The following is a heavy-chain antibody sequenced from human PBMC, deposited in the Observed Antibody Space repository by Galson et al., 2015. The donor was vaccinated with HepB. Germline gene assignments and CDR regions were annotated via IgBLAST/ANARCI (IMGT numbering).Heavy chain of an antibody. V-gene: IGHV3-9*01. CDR1: GFTFDDYA. D-gene: IGHD6-6*01. Sequence: SLRLSCAASGFTFDDYAMHWVRQAPGKGLEWVSGISWNSGSIGYADSVKGRFTISRDNAKNSLYLQMNSLRAEDTALYYCAKEAYSSSFLDYWGQGTLVTVSS. J-gene: IGHJ4*02. CDR3: AKEAYSSSFLDY. CDR2: ISWNSGSI.